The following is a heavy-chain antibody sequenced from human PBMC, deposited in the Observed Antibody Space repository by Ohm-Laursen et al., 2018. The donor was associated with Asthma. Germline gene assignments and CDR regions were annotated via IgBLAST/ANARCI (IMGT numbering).Heavy chain of an antibody. V-gene: IGHV3-30*03. CDR1: GFTFSSYG. D-gene: IGHD5-18*01. CDR3: ARGVDTPSDYYYGMDV. Sequence: SLRLSCSASGFTFSSYGMHWVRQAPGKGLEWVAVISSDGSNQYYGDSVKGRFTISRDNSKKMVYLQMNSLRAEDTAVYYCARGVDTPSDYYYGMDVWGQGTTVTVSS. J-gene: IGHJ6*02. CDR2: ISSDGSNQ.